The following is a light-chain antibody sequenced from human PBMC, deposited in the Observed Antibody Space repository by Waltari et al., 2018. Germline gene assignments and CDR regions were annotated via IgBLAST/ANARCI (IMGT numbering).Light chain of an antibody. J-gene: IGKJ1*01. CDR3: QSYSTSCRT. Sequence: DIQMTQSPSSLSASVGDRVTITCRASHDIRQYLAWLQQKPGKVPKLLIYGASTLHSGVPSRFSGGGSGTDFTLTISSLQPEDVATYYCQSYSTSCRTFGQGTTVEIK. V-gene: IGKV1-27*01. CDR1: HDIRQY. CDR2: GAS.